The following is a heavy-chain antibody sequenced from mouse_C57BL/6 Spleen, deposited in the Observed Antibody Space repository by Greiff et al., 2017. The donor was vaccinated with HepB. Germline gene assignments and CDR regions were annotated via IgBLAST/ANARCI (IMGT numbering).Heavy chain of an antibody. J-gene: IGHJ2*01. D-gene: IGHD1-1*01. Sequence: VQLQQPGAELVKPGASVKLSCKASGYTFTSYWMHWVKQRPGRGLEWIGRIDPNSGNTKYNEKFKGKATLTADTSSSTAYMQLSSLTSEDSAVYYCARSGTTVVEGGYFDYWGQGTTLTVSS. CDR3: ARSGTTVVEGGYFDY. CDR2: IDPNSGNT. V-gene: IGHV1-62-3*01. CDR1: GYTFTSYW.